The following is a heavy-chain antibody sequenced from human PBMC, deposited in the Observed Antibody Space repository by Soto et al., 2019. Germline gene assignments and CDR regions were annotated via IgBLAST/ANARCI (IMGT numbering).Heavy chain of an antibody. Sequence: GQSLTLSCAASGVTFSSYDMHWVRRAPGKGLEYVSSISSNGGSTYYANSVKGRFTISRDNSKNTLYLQMGSLRAEDMAVYYCGRSPRYYYDSSGYSTFDYWGQGT. J-gene: IGHJ4*02. CDR3: GRSPRYYYDSSGYSTFDY. CDR1: GVTFSSYD. V-gene: IGHV3-64*01. CDR2: ISSNGGST. D-gene: IGHD3-22*01.